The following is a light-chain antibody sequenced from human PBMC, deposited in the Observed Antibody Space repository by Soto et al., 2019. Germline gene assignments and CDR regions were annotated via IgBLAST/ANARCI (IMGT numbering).Light chain of an antibody. CDR2: DVS. Sequence: QSVLTQPASVSGSPGQSITISCTGTSSDVGGYNYVSWYQQHPGKAPKLMIYDVSNRPSGVSNRFSGSKSGNTASLTISGLQDEDEADDYCSSYTSSSTLNVVFGTGTKLTVL. CDR3: SSYTSSSTLNVV. V-gene: IGLV2-14*01. CDR1: SSDVGGYNY. J-gene: IGLJ1*01.